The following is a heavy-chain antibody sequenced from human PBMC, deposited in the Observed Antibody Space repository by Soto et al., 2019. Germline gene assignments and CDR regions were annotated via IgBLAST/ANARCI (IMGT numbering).Heavy chain of an antibody. V-gene: IGHV3-48*03. J-gene: IGHJ4*02. D-gene: IGHD1-26*01. CDR2: ISSSDFTI. CDR1: GFTFSSYE. Sequence: PGGSLRLSCVASGFTFSSYEMNWVRQAPGKGLEWISYISSSDFTIYYADSVRGRFTISRENAKNSLYLQMNSLRAEDTAVYYCTKRGSPGYWGQGTLVTVYS. CDR3: TKRGSPGY.